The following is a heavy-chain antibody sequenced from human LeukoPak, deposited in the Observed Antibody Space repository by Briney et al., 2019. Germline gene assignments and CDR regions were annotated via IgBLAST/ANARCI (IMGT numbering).Heavy chain of an antibody. V-gene: IGHV3-33*01. CDR1: GFTFSSYG. CDR3: ARKVAVAGFDY. J-gene: IGHJ4*02. Sequence: GGSLRLSCAESGFTFSSYGMHWVRQAPGKGLEWVAVIWYDGSNKYYADSVKGRFTISRDNSKNTLYLQMNSLRAEDTAVYYCARKVAVAGFDYWGQGTLATVSS. D-gene: IGHD6-19*01. CDR2: IWYDGSNK.